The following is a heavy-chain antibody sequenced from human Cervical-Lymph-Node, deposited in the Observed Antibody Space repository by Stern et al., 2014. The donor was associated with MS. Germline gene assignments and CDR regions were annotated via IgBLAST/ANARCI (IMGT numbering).Heavy chain of an antibody. CDR3: VRGGFSYGYGLDA. CDR2: MNPNNANT. CDR1: GYTFISYD. Sequence: QVQLGQSGSQVRKPGASVKVSCQASGYTFISYDIFWVRQANGQGLEWMGWMNPNNANTGHAQKFQGRVTMTRNISISTAYMELSSLRSDDTAVYYCVRGGFSYGYGLDAWGQGTAVIVSS. D-gene: IGHD5-18*01. J-gene: IGHJ6*02. V-gene: IGHV1-8*01.